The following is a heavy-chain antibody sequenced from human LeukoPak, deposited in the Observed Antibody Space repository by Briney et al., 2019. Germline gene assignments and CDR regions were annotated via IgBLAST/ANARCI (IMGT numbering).Heavy chain of an antibody. CDR2: ISSSSSTI. CDR1: GFTFSRYS. CDR3: AKTANPTSYYYVLDV. J-gene: IGHJ6*02. Sequence: GGSLRPSCAASGFTFSRYSMNWVRQAPGKGLEWLSYISSSSSTIYYADSVKGRFTISRDNAKNSLYLQMNSLRDEDTAVYYCAKTANPTSYYYVLDVWGQGTTVTVSS. V-gene: IGHV3-48*02. D-gene: IGHD1-1*01.